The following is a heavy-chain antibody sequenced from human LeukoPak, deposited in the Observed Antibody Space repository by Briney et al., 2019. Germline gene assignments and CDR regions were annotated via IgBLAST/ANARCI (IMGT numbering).Heavy chain of an antibody. CDR1: GFTFSNAW. CDR3: TTGYYYDSSDAFDI. V-gene: IGHV3-15*01. CDR2: IKSKTDGGTT. J-gene: IGHJ3*02. D-gene: IGHD3-22*01. Sequence: GGSLRLSCAASGFTFSNAWMSWVRQAPGKGLEWVGRIKSKTDGGTTDYAAPVKGRFTISRDDSKNTLYLQMNSLKTEDTAVYYCTTGYYYDSSDAFDIWGQGTMVTVSS.